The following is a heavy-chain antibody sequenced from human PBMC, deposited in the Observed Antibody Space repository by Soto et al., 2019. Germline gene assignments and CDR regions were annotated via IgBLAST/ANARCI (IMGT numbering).Heavy chain of an antibody. CDR1: GGSISSGGYY. CDR3: ARRYGSFFDI. J-gene: IGHJ3*02. D-gene: IGHD3-10*01. CDR2: IYYSGST. V-gene: IGHV4-31*03. Sequence: SETLSLTCTVSGGSISSGGYYWSWIRQHPGKGLEWIGYIYYSGSTYYSPSLNSRVTISVDTSKNQFSLKLSSVTAADTAVYYCARRYGSFFDIWGQGTMVTVSS.